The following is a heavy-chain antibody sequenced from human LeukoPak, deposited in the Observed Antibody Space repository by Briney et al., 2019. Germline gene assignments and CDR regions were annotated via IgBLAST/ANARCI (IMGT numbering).Heavy chain of an antibody. J-gene: IGHJ5*02. CDR1: GFTFSSYW. CDR3: ARGRVVAAAGTFDP. V-gene: IGHV3-74*01. D-gene: IGHD6-13*01. Sequence: GGSLRLSCAASGFTFSSYWMHWVRQAPGKGLVWVSRINSDESSATYADSVKGRFTISRDSAKNTLYLQMNSLRAEDTAVYYCARGRVVAAAGTFDPWGQGTLVTVSS. CDR2: INSDESSA.